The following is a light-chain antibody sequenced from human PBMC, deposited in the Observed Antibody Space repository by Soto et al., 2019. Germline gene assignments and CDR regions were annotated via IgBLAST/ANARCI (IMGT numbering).Light chain of an antibody. Sequence: EIVLTQSPATLSLSPGEGATLSCRASQSVSIYLAWYQQKPGQAPRLLIYDASNRATGIPARFSGSGSGTDFTLTISSLEPEDFAVYYCQQRSNWPPPLTFGGGTKVEIK. V-gene: IGKV3-11*01. CDR2: DAS. J-gene: IGKJ4*01. CDR1: QSVSIY. CDR3: QQRSNWPPPLT.